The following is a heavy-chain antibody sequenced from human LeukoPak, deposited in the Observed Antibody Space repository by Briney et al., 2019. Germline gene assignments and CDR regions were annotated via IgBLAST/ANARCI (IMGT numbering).Heavy chain of an antibody. D-gene: IGHD1-7*01. J-gene: IGHJ4*02. V-gene: IGHV1-2*02. CDR3: ARGSLVRYNWNYAAIDY. Sequence: ASVKISCKASVYTFTGYYMHWVRQAPGQGLEWMGWINPNSGGTNYAQKFQGRVTMTRDTSISTAYMELSRLRSDDTAVYYCARGSLVRYNWNYAAIDYWGQGTLVTVSS. CDR2: INPNSGGT. CDR1: VYTFTGYY.